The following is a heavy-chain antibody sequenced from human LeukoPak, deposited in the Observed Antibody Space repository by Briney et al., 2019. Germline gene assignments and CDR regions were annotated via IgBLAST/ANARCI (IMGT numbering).Heavy chain of an antibody. CDR2: IKEDGSDK. CDR3: ARNSGWFRFDY. CDR1: GFTFSNYW. D-gene: IGHD6-19*01. Sequence: GGSLRLSCAVSGFTFSNYWMDWVRQSPGKGLEWVANIKEDGSDKYYVDSVKGRFTISRDNAKNSLYLQMNSLRAEDTAVYYCARNSGWFRFDYWGQGTLVTVSS. V-gene: IGHV3-7*03. J-gene: IGHJ4*02.